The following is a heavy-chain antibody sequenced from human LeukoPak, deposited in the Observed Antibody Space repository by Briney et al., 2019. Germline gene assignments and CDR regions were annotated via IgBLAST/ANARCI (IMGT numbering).Heavy chain of an antibody. J-gene: IGHJ4*02. CDR2: FDPEDSET. V-gene: IGHV1-24*01. Sequence: ASVKVSCKVSGYTLTELSMHWVRQAPGKGLEWMGGFDPEDSETIYAQKFQGRVTMTEDTSTDTAYMELSSLRSEDTAVYYCATPSDYVVFGGLNNWGQGTLVTVSS. D-gene: IGHD3-16*01. CDR3: ATPSDYVVFGGLNN. CDR1: GYTLTELS.